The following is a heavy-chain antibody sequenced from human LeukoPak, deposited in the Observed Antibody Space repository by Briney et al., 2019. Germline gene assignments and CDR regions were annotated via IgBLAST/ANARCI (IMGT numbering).Heavy chain of an antibody. CDR1: GYTFSSHD. CDR3: ARGALGGRALLNC. V-gene: IGHV1-8*01. Sequence: ASVKVSCKASGYTFSSHDINWVRQAPGQGLEWMGWMNPDTGNTGYAQKFQGRVTMTSNTSMNTAYMELSSLRSEDTAVYYCARGALGGRALLNCWGQGTLVTVSS. J-gene: IGHJ4*02. CDR2: MNPDTGNT. D-gene: IGHD1-26*01.